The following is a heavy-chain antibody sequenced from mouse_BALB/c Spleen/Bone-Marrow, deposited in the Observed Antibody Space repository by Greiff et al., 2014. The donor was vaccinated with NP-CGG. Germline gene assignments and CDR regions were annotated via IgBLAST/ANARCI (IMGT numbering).Heavy chain of an antibody. CDR1: GYTFTSYW. CDR2: INPSSGRT. Sequence: VQLQESGAELVKPGASVKLSCKASGYTFTSYWMHWVKQRPGQGLEWIGEINPSSGRTNYNEKFKSRATLTVDKSSSTAYMQLNSLTSEDSAVYYCARDYYVKGRFPYWGQGTLVIVSA. D-gene: IGHD2-1*01. V-gene: IGHV1S81*02. J-gene: IGHJ3*01. CDR3: ARDYYVKGRFPY.